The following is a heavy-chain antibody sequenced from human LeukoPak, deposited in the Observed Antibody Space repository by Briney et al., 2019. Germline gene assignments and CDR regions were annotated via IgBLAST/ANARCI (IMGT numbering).Heavy chain of an antibody. J-gene: IGHJ4*02. CDR1: GFTFSSCW. CDR2: IKQDGTEK. D-gene: IGHD6-19*01. CDR3: ARGHSSGWRISTRPLHY. V-gene: IGHV3-7*01. Sequence: PGGSLRLSCAASGFTFSSCWMNWVRQVPGKGLEWVANIKQDGTEKYFVDSVKGRFTISRDNAKNSLYLQMNSLRAEDTAVYYCARGHSSGWRISTRPLHYWGQGTLVTVSS.